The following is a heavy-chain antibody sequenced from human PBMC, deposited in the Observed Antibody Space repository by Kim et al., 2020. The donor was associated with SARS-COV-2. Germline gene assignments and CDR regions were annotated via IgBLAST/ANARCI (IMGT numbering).Heavy chain of an antibody. CDR2: IYSGGSST. J-gene: IGHJ3*02. Sequence: GGSLRLSCAASGFTFSSYAMSWVRQAPGKGLEWVSVIYSGGSSTYYADSVKGRFTISRDNSKNTLYLQMNSLRAEDTAVYYCAKGFVRFPYYDRHLDAFDIWGQGTMVTVSS. D-gene: IGHD3-22*01. V-gene: IGHV3-23*03. CDR3: AKGFVRFPYYDRHLDAFDI. CDR1: GFTFSSYA.